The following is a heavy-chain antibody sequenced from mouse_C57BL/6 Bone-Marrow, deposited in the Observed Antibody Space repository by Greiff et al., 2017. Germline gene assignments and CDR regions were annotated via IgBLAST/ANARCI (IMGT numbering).Heavy chain of an antibody. J-gene: IGHJ3*01. CDR1: GFTFSDYG. Sequence: EVNLVESGGGLVKPGGSLKLSCAASGFTFSDYGMHWVRQAPEKGLEWVAYISSGSSTIYYADTVKGRFTISRDNAKNTLFLQMTSLRSEDTAMYYCARGGGQAWFAYWGQGTLVTVSA. D-gene: IGHD6-1*01. CDR2: ISSGSSTI. CDR3: ARGGGQAWFAY. V-gene: IGHV5-17*01.